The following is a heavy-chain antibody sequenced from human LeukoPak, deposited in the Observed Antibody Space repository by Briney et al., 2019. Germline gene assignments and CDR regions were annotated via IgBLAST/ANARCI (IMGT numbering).Heavy chain of an antibody. CDR3: ARDHPSDYFDY. CDR2: IYSGGST. CDR1: GFTVSSNY. Sequence: GGSLRLSCAAPGFTVSSNYMSWVRQAPGKGLEWVSVIYSGGSTYYADSVKGRFTISRDNSKNTLYLQMNSLRAEDTAVYYCARDHPSDYFDYWGQGTLVTVSS. J-gene: IGHJ4*02. V-gene: IGHV3-66*02.